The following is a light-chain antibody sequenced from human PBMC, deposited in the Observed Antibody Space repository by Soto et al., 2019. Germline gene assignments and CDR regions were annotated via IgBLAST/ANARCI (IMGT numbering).Light chain of an antibody. J-gene: IGKJ1*01. CDR2: KAS. V-gene: IGKV1-5*03. Sequence: DIHMTHSPSILSAPVRERVTITCRASQSISSWLAWYQQKPGKAPNLLIYKASHLENGVPSRFSGSGSGTEFTLTISSLQPGDFATYYCQQYNTYLSFGQGTKV. CDR3: QQYNTYLS. CDR1: QSISSW.